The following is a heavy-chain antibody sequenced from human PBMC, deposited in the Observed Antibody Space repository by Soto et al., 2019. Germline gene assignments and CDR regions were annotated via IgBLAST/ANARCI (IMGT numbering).Heavy chain of an antibody. CDR3: ASSRGRGDFWSGYVAFAI. D-gene: IGHD3-3*01. V-gene: IGHV3-9*01. Sequence: EVQLVESGGGLVQPGRSLRLSCAASGFTFDDYAMHWVRQAPGKGLEWVSGVSWNSGSEGYADSVKGRFTISRDNVNKSLHLQMNSLEPEDTAVYFCASSRGRGDFWSGYVAFAIWGQGTMVTVS. CDR1: GFTFDDYA. CDR2: VSWNSGSE. J-gene: IGHJ3*02.